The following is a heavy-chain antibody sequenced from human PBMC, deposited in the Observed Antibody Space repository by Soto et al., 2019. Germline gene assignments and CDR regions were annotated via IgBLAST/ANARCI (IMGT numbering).Heavy chain of an antibody. CDR2: INHSGST. V-gene: IGHV4-34*01. Sequence: QVQLQQWGAGLLKPSETLSLTCAVYGGSFSGYYWSWIRQPPGKGLEWIGEINHSGSTNYNPSLKSRVTISVDTTKNQFSLQLSSVTAADTAVYYCARARRGSSSWYRNWFDPWGQGTLVTVSS. CDR3: ARARRGSSSWYRNWFDP. D-gene: IGHD6-13*01. CDR1: GGSFSGYY. J-gene: IGHJ5*02.